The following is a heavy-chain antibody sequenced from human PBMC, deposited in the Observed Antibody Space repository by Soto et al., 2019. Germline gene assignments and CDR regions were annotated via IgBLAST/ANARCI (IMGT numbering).Heavy chain of an antibody. Sequence: LSLTCTVSGDSINSGDYYWSWIRQPPGKGLEWIGYIYHSGSTHYNPSLNSRVAFSVDTSKNQFSLKLYSVTVAGTAFYYCARADSSSWFFATFDIWGQGTMVTVSS. CDR2: IYHSGST. D-gene: IGHD6-13*01. CDR1: GDSINSGDYY. J-gene: IGHJ3*02. CDR3: ARADSSSWFFATFDI. V-gene: IGHV4-30-4*01.